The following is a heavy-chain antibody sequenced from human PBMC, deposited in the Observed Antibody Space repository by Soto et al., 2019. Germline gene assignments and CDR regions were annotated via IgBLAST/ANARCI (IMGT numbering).Heavy chain of an antibody. CDR2: IYTSGST. Sequence: SQTLSLTCTVCGGSISSYYWSWIRQPAGKGLEWIGRIYTSGSTNYNPSLKSRFTISLDTSKNQFSLKLSSVTAADPAVYFCARTRDFWSGNDALDIWGQGTMVTVSS. J-gene: IGHJ3*02. D-gene: IGHD3-3*01. CDR1: GGSISSYY. V-gene: IGHV4-4*07. CDR3: ARTRDFWSGNDALDI.